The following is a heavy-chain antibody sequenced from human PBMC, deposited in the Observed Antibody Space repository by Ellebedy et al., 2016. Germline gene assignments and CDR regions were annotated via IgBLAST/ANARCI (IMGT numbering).Heavy chain of an antibody. V-gene: IGHV3-30*04. J-gene: IGHJ2*01. CDR2: ISYQGSSK. Sequence: GGSLRLSCAASGFTFSSYGMHWVRQAPGKGLEWVAIISYQGSSKYYADSVKGRFTISRDNSNKTLYLQMSSLRAEDTAVYYCARDHSGYFDLWGRGTLVTVSS. D-gene: IGHD6-13*01. CDR3: ARDHSGYFDL. CDR1: GFTFSSYG.